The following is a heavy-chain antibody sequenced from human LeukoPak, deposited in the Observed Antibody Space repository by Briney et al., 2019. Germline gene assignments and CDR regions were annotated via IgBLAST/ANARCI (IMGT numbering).Heavy chain of an antibody. J-gene: IGHJ6*03. Sequence: SETLSLTCAVYGGSFRGYQYSWIRQSPGKGLEWIGSIYYSGSTYYNPSPKSRVIISVDTSKNQFSLKLNSVTAVDTAVYYCARDLKYYYYMDVWGKGTTVTVSS. CDR1: GGSFRGYQ. V-gene: IGHV4-34*01. CDR3: ARDLKYYYYMDV. CDR2: IYYSGST.